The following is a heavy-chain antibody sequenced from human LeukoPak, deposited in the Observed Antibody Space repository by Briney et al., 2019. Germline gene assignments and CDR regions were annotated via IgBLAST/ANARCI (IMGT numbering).Heavy chain of an antibody. CDR2: IHPGDSDT. J-gene: IGHJ4*02. V-gene: IGHV5-51*01. D-gene: IGHD5-18*01. CDR1: GYSFTSYW. CDR3: ARGGRYRYGSSDY. Sequence: GESLKISFKGSGYSFTSYWIGWVRPMPGKGLEWMGIIHPGDSDTRYSPSFQGQVTMSADESITTAYLQWSSLKASDSAMYYCARGGRYRYGSSDYWGQGTLVTVSS.